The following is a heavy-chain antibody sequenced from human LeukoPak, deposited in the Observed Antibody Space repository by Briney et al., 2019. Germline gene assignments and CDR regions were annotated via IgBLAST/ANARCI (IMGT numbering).Heavy chain of an antibody. V-gene: IGHV3-48*02. D-gene: IGHD3-22*01. CDR1: GSTFSSYS. CDR3: ARDLSVDSSAYDFDY. CDR2: ISSSGSSI. J-gene: IGHJ4*02. Sequence: GGSLRLSCAASGSTFSSYSMNWVRQAPGKGLEWVSYISSSGSSIYYADSVKGRFTISRDNAKHSLFLLMNSLRDEDTAVYYCARDLSVDSSAYDFDYWGQGILVTVSS.